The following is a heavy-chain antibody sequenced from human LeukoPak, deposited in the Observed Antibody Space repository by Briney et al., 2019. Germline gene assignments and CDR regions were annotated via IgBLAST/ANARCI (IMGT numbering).Heavy chain of an antibody. CDR1: GYTFTDHY. V-gene: IGHV1-2*02. CDR3: ARVGGGKAAVVFDI. CDR2: IKPDSGGI. J-gene: IGHJ3*02. D-gene: IGHD6-13*01. Sequence: ASVKVSCKASGYTFTDHYMHWVRQAPGQVLEWLGWIKPDSGGINYAQNFQGRVTMTRDTSISTAYMELSRLRSDDTAVYYCARVGGGKAAVVFDIWGQGTMVTVSS.